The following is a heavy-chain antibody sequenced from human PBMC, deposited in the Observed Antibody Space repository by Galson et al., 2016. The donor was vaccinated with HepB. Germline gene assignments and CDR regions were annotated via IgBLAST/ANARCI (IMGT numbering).Heavy chain of an antibody. Sequence: SVKVSCKASGGTFSSYAISWVRQAPGQGLEWMGRIIPILGIASYAQKFQGRVTITADKSTSTAYMELSSLRSEDTAVYYCASYTYGSVDYYYGMDVWGQGTTVTVSS. J-gene: IGHJ6*02. CDR3: ASYTYGSVDYYYGMDV. V-gene: IGHV1-69*04. CDR1: GGTFSSYA. D-gene: IGHD5-18*01. CDR2: IIPILGIA.